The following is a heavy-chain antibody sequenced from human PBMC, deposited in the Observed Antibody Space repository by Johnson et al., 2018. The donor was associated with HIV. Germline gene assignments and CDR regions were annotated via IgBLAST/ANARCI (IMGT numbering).Heavy chain of an antibody. Sequence: QMLLVESGGGLVKPGGSLRLSCAASGFTFSDYYMSWIRQAPGKGLERVSYISSSGSTIYYADSVKGRFTISRDNAKNSLYLQMNSLRAEDTAVYYCARDVSKVIAARDDACDIWGQGTMVTVSS. CDR3: ARDVSKVIAARDDACDI. V-gene: IGHV3-11*04. CDR1: GFTFSDYY. D-gene: IGHD6-6*01. J-gene: IGHJ3*02. CDR2: ISSSGSTI.